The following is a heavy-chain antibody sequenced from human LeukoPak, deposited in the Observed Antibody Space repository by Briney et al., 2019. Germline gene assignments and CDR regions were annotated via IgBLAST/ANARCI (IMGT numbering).Heavy chain of an antibody. CDR3: ARGQSGSYLSPSDY. D-gene: IGHD1-26*01. J-gene: IGHJ4*02. V-gene: IGHV1-18*01. CDR2: ISAYTGNT. CDR1: GYTFTTYG. Sequence: ASVKVSCKASGYTFTTYGVSWVRQAPGQGLEWMGWISAYTGNTNYAQKLQGRVTMTTDTSTSTAYMELRSLRSDDTAVYYCARGQSGSYLSPSDYWGQGTLVTFS.